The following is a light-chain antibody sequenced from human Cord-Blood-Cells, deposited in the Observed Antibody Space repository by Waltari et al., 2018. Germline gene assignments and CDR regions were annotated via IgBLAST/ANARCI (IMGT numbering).Light chain of an antibody. J-gene: IGKJ1*01. V-gene: IGKV1-5*01. CDR3: QQYNSYSWT. Sequence: GDRLTITCRASQSISSWLAWYQQKPGKAPKLLIYDPSSLESGVPSRFSGSGSGTEFTLTISSLQPDDFATYYCQQYNSYSWTFGQGTKVEIK. CDR2: DPS. CDR1: QSISSW.